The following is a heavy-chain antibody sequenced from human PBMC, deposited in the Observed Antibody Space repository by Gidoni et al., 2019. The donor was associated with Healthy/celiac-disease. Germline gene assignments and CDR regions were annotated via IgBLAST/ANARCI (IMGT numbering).Heavy chain of an antibody. CDR3: ARDSRLGKIAVAGTEGETTV. J-gene: IGHJ4*02. Sequence: QVQLQESGPGLVKPSATLSLTCTVSGGSVSSGSSYWSWIRQPPGKGLEWIGYIYYSGSTNYNPSLKSRVTISVDTSKNQFSLKLSSVTAADTAVYYCARDSRLGKIAVAGTEGETTVWGQGTLVTVSS. CDR1: GGSVSSGSSY. CDR2: IYYSGST. D-gene: IGHD6-19*01. V-gene: IGHV4-61*01.